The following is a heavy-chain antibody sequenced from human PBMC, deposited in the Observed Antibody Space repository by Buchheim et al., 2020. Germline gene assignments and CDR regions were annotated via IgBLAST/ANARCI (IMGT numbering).Heavy chain of an antibody. CDR3: ARAGLCSSTSCSPPPIAAAGPYFDY. J-gene: IGHJ4*02. V-gene: IGHV4-30-4*01. D-gene: IGHD2-2*01. Sequence: QVQLQESGPGLVKPSQTLSLTCTVSGGSISSGDYYWSWIRQPPGKGLEWIGYIYYSGSTYYNPSLKSRVTISVDKSKNQFSLKLSSVTAADTAVYYCARAGLCSSTSCSPPPIAAAGPYFDYWGQGTL. CDR2: IYYSGST. CDR1: GGSISSGDYY.